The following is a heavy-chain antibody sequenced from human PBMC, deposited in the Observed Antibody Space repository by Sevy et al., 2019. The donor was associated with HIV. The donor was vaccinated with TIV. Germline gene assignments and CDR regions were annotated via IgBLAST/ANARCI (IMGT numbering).Heavy chain of an antibody. Sequence: GESLKISCAASGFTFSSYAMSWVRQAPGKGLEWVSAISGSGGSTYYADSVKGRFTISRDNSKNTLYLQMNSLRAEDTAVYYCAKDGGTYYYDSSGRESFYMDVWGKGTTVTVSS. J-gene: IGHJ6*03. V-gene: IGHV3-23*01. CDR1: GFTFSSYA. D-gene: IGHD3-22*01. CDR2: ISGSGGST. CDR3: AKDGGTYYYDSSGRESFYMDV.